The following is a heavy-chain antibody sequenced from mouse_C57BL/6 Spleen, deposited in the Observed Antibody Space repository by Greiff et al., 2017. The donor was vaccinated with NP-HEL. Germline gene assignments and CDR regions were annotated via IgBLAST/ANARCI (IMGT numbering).Heavy chain of an antibody. J-gene: IGHJ1*03. CDR2: IWSDGST. CDR3: ARHEGSGDWYFDV. Sequence: QVQLKESGPGLVAPSQSLSITCTVSGFSLTSYGVHWVRQPPGKGLEWLVVIWSDGSTTYNSALKSRLSISKDNSKSQGFLKMNSLQTDDTAMYYCARHEGSGDWYFDVWGTGTTVTVSS. CDR1: GFSLTSYG. V-gene: IGHV2-6-1*01. D-gene: IGHD1-1*01.